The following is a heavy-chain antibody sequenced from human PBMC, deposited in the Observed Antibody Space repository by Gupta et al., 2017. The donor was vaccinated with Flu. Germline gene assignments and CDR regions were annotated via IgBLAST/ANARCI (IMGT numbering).Heavy chain of an antibody. Sequence: EVQLLESGGGLVQPGGSLRLSCAASGFTFSVYAMSWVRQTPGKGLEWVSGISISGGTTYHADSVKGRFTISRDNSKNTLFLQMNSLRAEDTAVYYCAKDPQGYTNHEGLWFFDLWGRGILVTVSS. CDR3: AKDPQGYTNHEGLWFFDL. D-gene: IGHD1-1*01. CDR1: GFTFSVYA. J-gene: IGHJ2*01. CDR2: ISISGGTT. V-gene: IGHV3-23*01.